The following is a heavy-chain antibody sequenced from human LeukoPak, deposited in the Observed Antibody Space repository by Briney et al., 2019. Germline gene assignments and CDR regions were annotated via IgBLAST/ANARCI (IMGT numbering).Heavy chain of an antibody. V-gene: IGHV4-39*07. D-gene: IGHD3-10*01. CDR1: GGSISSSSYY. CDR2: IYYSGST. J-gene: IGHJ4*02. Sequence: SETLSLTCTVSGGSISSSSYYWGWIRQPPGKGLEWIGSIYYSGSTYYNPSLKSRVTISVDTSKNQFSLKLSSVTAADTAVYYCARVVGVWFGESPYFDYWGQGTLVTVSS. CDR3: ARVVGVWFGESPYFDY.